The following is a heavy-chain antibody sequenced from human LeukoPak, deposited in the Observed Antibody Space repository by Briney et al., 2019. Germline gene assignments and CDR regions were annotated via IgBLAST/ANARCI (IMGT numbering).Heavy chain of an antibody. V-gene: IGHV3-23*01. CDR3: AKDMTTATLFDY. CDR1: GFTFNSYA. Sequence: GGSLRLSCAASGFTFNSYAMSWVRQAPGKGLEWVSTISGSGDSTWCADSVQGRFTISRDNSKYTLYLQMNSLRTEDTAIYYCAKDMTTATLFDYWGQGTLVTVSS. CDR2: ISGSGDST. D-gene: IGHD1-14*01. J-gene: IGHJ4*02.